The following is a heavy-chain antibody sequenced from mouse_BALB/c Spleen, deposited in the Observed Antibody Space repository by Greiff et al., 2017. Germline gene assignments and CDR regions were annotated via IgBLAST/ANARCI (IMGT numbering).Heavy chain of an antibody. CDR3: ARLEPIYYFDY. CDR1: GYAFSSYW. Sequence: QVQLQQSGAELVRPGSSVKISCKASGYAFSSYWMNWVKQRPGQGLEWIGQIYPGDGDTNYNGKFKGKATLTADKSSSTAYMQLSSLTSEDSAVYFCARLEPIYYFDYWGQGTTLTVSS. J-gene: IGHJ2*01. V-gene: IGHV1-80*01. CDR2: IYPGDGDT.